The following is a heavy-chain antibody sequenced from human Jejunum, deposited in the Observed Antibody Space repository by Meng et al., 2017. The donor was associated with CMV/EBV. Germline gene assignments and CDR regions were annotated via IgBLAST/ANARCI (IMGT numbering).Heavy chain of an antibody. Sequence: FSFSIYSMTWVRQVTGKGLEWVSYISSMSATMYYTDSVRGRFTISRDDAKNSLYLHMNNLRAEDTAIYYCARDVTILGRVQTFDSWGQGTLVTVSS. CDR2: ISSMSATM. V-gene: IGHV3-48*04. CDR3: ARDVTILGRVQTFDS. J-gene: IGHJ4*02. CDR1: FSFSIYS. D-gene: IGHD3-3*01.